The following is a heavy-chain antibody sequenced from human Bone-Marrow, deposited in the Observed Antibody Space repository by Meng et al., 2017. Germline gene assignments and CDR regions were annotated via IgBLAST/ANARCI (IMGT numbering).Heavy chain of an antibody. CDR2: FQHSGTT. CDR1: GASVSSGYW. J-gene: IGHJ4*02. D-gene: IGHD6-19*01. CDR3: AASPGWWRIDS. V-gene: IGHV4-4*02. Sequence: QVPPPEPGPGVVNPSVPLSLAFGVSGASVSSGYWWTWVRQPPGKGLEWIGEFQHSGTTNLIPSLRSRVTISVDTSKNPFSLRLTSVTAADTAVYYWAASPGWWRIDSWGQGTLVTVSS.